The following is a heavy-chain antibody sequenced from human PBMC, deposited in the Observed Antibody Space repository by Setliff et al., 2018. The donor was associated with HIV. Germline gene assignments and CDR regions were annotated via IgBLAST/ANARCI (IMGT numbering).Heavy chain of an antibody. J-gene: IGHJ4*02. D-gene: IGHD3-22*01. Sequence: KTSETLSLTCTVSEGYITGYYWTWIRQPPGRGLEWIGYIFYSGTTKFNPSLKSRAAISVDSSNNQFSLKMTSVTAADTAVYFCARFNALLGSSTYYDYWGPGLLVTVSS. CDR3: ARFNALLGSSTYYDY. CDR2: IFYSGTT. CDR1: EGYITGYY. V-gene: IGHV4-59*01.